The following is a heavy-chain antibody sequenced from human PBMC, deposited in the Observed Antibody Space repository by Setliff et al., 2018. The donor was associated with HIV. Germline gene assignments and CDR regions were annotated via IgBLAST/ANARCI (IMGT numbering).Heavy chain of an antibody. CDR1: SGSISTYY. D-gene: IGHD3-10*01. J-gene: IGHJ3*02. Sequence: SETLSLTCTVSSGSISTYYWTWVRQPSGKGLEYIGYIYYTGSTDYNPSLNGRVTISIDMSKSQFSLKLNSVTAADTAVYYCARATTHYFGNNKSSWPDPFDIWGLGTMVTVSS. CDR2: IYYTGST. V-gene: IGHV4-59*01. CDR3: ARATTHYFGNNKSSWPDPFDI.